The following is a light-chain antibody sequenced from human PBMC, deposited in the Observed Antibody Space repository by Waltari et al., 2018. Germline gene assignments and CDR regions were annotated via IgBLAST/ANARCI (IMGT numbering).Light chain of an antibody. CDR3: QSYDNSIQGV. CDR1: SATIAHNL. Sequence: NFMLTQPHSVFGPPGKTLTISCTPISATIAHNLLQRYQQRPGRAPTTVIYEDDQRPAGVPDRFSGSIDTSSNAASLTISGLKTEDEADYYCQSYDNSIQGVFGGGTKLTVL. CDR2: EDD. J-gene: IGLJ3*02. V-gene: IGLV6-57*04.